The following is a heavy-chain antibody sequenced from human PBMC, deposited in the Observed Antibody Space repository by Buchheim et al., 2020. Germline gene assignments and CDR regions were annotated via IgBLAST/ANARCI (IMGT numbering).Heavy chain of an antibody. J-gene: IGHJ5*02. CDR1: GYTFTSYY. V-gene: IGHV1-46*01. Sequence: QVQLVQSGAEVKKPGASVKVSCKASGYTFTSYYMHWVRQAPGQGLEWMGIINPSGGSTSYAQKFQGRVTMTRDTSTSTVYMELSSLRSEDTAVYYCARVEYGYYDFWSGYYLYNWFDPWGQGTL. CDR3: ARVEYGYYDFWSGYYLYNWFDP. D-gene: IGHD3-3*01. CDR2: INPSGGST.